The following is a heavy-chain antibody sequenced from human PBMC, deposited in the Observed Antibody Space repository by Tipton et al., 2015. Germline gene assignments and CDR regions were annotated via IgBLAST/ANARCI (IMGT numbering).Heavy chain of an antibody. Sequence: TLSLTCTVSGGSISSGFYYWSWIRQHPGKGLEWIGHIDYSGHNYYNPSLKSRVTLSVDTSKNQFSLKLNSVTAADTAVYYCARGSEYSSPHWFDPWGQGTLVTVSS. V-gene: IGHV4-31*03. CDR2: IDYSGHN. CDR1: GGSISSGFYY. D-gene: IGHD6-19*01. CDR3: ARGSEYSSPHWFDP. J-gene: IGHJ5*02.